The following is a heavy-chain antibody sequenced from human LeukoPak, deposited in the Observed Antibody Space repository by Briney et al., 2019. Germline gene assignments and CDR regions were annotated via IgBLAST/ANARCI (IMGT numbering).Heavy chain of an antibody. CDR2: ISSSGSTI. CDR1: GFTVNSIF. V-gene: IGHV3-48*04. J-gene: IGHJ4*02. CDR3: GRGGDYGVKIDY. Sequence: GGSLRLSCAASGFTVNSIFMSWVRQAPGRGLEWVSYISSSGSTIYYADSVKGRFTISRDNAKNSLYLQMNSLRAEDTAVYYCGRGGDYGVKIDYWGQGSLVTVSS. D-gene: IGHD4-17*01.